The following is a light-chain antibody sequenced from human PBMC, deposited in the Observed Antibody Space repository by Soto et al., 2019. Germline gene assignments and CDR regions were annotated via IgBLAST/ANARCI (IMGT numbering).Light chain of an antibody. CDR3: QQYGSSPFT. J-gene: IGKJ3*01. CDR2: AAS. V-gene: IGKV3-20*01. Sequence: EIVLTQSPGTLSLSPGEGATLSCTASQSVSSNFLAWYQQKPGQAPRLLIYAASSRATGISDRFSGSGSETDFTFTIRRLEPEDFAVYHCQQYGSSPFTFGPGTKVDLK. CDR1: QSVSSNF.